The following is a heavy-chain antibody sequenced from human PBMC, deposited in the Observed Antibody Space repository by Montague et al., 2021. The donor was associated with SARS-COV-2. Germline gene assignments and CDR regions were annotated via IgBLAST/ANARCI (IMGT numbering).Heavy chain of an antibody. V-gene: IGHV4-59*12. J-gene: IGHJ6*02. Sequence: SETLSLTCTVPGDSINTYYWNWIRQPPGKGLEWLGSIFYTGSTNYNPSLKSRVTIPLDTSKNQFFLKVTSVTAADTAVYYCARQAAGSYFYYGVDVWGQGTTVTVSS. CDR1: GDSINTYY. CDR2: IFYTGST. D-gene: IGHD6-13*01. CDR3: ARQAAGSYFYYGVDV.